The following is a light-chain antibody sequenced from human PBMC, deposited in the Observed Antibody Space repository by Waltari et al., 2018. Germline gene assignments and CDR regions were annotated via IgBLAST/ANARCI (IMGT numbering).Light chain of an antibody. Sequence: EIVLTQSPGTLSLSPGERATLACRASQSVGRTLAWYQQQPGRAPRLLIFGASSRATGIPDRFSGSGSGTDFCLSISRLEPEDFAVYYCQHYVRLPATFGQGTKVEI. CDR2: GAS. J-gene: IGKJ1*01. CDR3: QHYVRLPAT. CDR1: QSVGRT. V-gene: IGKV3-20*01.